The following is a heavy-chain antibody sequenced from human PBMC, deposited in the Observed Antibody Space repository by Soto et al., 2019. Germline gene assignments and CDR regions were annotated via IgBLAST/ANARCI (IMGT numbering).Heavy chain of an antibody. CDR3: ARPNYPYYFDY. Sequence: QLQLQESGPTLVKPSETLSLTCTVSGASISSTNNFWGWIRQPPGKGLEWIAIINYSGTTYYNPSLKGRVTISADTSKNQFSLHVTSVTAAETAIYYCARPNYPYYFDYWGRGTLVTVSS. V-gene: IGHV4-39*01. J-gene: IGHJ4*02. CDR1: GASISSTNNF. CDR2: INYSGTT. D-gene: IGHD3-10*01.